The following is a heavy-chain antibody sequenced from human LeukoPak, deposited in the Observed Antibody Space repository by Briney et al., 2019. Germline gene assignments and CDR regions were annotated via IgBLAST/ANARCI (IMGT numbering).Heavy chain of an antibody. J-gene: IGHJ6*03. CDR2: IYHGGST. V-gene: IGHV4-38-2*02. D-gene: IGHD2-2*01. CDR1: GYSISSGYY. Sequence: SETLPLTCTVSGYSISSGYYWGWIRQSPGKGLEWIGSIYHGGSTYYNPSLRSRVIVSVDTSKNQFSLKLSSVTAADTAVYYCARYRRPGVNYYYYMDVWGKGTTVTISS. CDR3: ARYRRPGVNYYYYMDV.